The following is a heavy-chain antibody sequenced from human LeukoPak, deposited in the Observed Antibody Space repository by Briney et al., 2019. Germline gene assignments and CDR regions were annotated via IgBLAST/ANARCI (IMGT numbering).Heavy chain of an antibody. CDR2: IYYSGST. V-gene: IGHV4-30-4*01. CDR1: GGSISSGDYY. Sequence: SQTLSLTCTVSGGSISSGDYYWSWIRQPPGKGLEWIGYIYYSGSTYYNPSPKSRVTISVDTSKNQFSLKLSSVTAADTAVYYCARVGGSSGYYRAEYFQHWGQGTLVTVSS. J-gene: IGHJ1*01. D-gene: IGHD3-22*01. CDR3: ARVGGSSGYYRAEYFQH.